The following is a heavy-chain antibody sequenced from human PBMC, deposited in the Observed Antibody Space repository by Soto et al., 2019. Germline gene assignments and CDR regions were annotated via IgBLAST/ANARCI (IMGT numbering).Heavy chain of an antibody. CDR3: ARGGFRRGYSELGYYGMDV. CDR1: GGSISGYY. J-gene: IGHJ6*02. D-gene: IGHD5-18*01. CDR2: INHSGST. Sequence: PSETLSLTCAVSGGSISGYYWSWIRQPPGKGLEWIGEINHSGSTNYNPSLKSRVTISVDTSKNQFSLKLSSVTAADTAVYYCARGGFRRGYSELGYYGMDVWGQGTTVTVSS. V-gene: IGHV4-34*01.